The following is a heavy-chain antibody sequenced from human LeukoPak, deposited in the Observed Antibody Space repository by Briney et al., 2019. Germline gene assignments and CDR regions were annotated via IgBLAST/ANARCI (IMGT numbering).Heavy chain of an antibody. J-gene: IGHJ4*02. D-gene: IGHD1-26*01. CDR2: INPNSGGT. CDR1: GYTFTGYY. Sequence: ASVKVSCKASGYTFTGYYMHWVRQAPGQGLEWMGWINPNSGGTNSAQKFKGRVSMTRDTSISTSYMELSRLRSDDTAVYYCASDASSGSISYFDYWGEGTLVT. CDR3: ASDASSGSISYFDY. V-gene: IGHV1-2*02.